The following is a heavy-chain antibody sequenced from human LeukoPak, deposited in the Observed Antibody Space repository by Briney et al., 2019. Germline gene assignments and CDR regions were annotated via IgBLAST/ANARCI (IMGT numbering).Heavy chain of an antibody. Sequence: ASVKVSCKASGYTFTSYDINWVRQATGQGLEWMGWMNPNSGNTGYAQKFQGGVTMTRNTSISTAYMELSSLRSEDTAVYYCALYGGSGWYGDAFDIWGQGTMVTVSS. D-gene: IGHD6-19*01. CDR3: ALYGGSGWYGDAFDI. V-gene: IGHV1-8*01. J-gene: IGHJ3*02. CDR1: GYTFTSYD. CDR2: MNPNSGNT.